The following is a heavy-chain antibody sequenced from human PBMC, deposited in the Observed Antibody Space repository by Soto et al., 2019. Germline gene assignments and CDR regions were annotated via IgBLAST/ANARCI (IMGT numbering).Heavy chain of an antibody. D-gene: IGHD6-19*01. CDR3: ARSQQWLVHYYYYGMDV. CDR1: GFTFSDYY. Sequence: QVQMVESGGGLVKPGGSLRLSCAASGFTFSDYYMSWIRQAPGKGLEWVSYISSSGSTIYYADSVKGRFTISRDNAKNSLYLQMNSLRAEDTAVYYCARSQQWLVHYYYYGMDVWGQGTTVTVSS. V-gene: IGHV3-11*01. J-gene: IGHJ6*02. CDR2: ISSSGSTI.